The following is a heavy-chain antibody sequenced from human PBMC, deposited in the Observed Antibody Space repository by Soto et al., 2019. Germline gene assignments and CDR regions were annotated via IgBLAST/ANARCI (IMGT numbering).Heavy chain of an antibody. CDR2: IWYDGSTI. V-gene: IGHV3-33*01. J-gene: IGHJ6*03. CDR3: ARDGNYCSSTSCYGPYYYYYYMDV. CDR1: GFTFSSYG. Sequence: GGSLRLSCAASGFTFSSYGMHWVRQAPGKGLEWVAVIWYDGSTIYYADSVKGRFTISRDNAKNSLYLQMNSLRAEDTAVYYCARDGNYCSSTSCYGPYYYYYYMDVWGKGTTVTVSS. D-gene: IGHD2-2*01.